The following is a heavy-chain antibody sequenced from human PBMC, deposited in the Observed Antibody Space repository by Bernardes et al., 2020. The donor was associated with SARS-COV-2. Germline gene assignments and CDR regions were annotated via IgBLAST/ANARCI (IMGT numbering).Heavy chain of an antibody. CDR3: ARDPRNCNDGICYPFFDY. Sequence: VGSLRLSCAASGFTFGTYWMTWVRQAPGKGLEWVAYINQDGSERYYLDSVKGRFTISRDNAKDSLYLQMNTLRAEDTAVYYCARDPRNCNDGICYPFFDYWGQGALVIVSS. D-gene: IGHD2-15*01. V-gene: IGHV3-7*01. J-gene: IGHJ4*02. CDR1: GFTFGTYW. CDR2: INQDGSER.